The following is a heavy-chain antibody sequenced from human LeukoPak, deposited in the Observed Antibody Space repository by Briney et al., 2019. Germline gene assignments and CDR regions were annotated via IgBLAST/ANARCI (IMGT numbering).Heavy chain of an antibody. V-gene: IGHV1-2*02. CDR2: INPNSGGT. CDR1: GYTFTGYY. Sequence: GASVKVSCKASGYTFTGYYMHWVRQAPGQGLEWMGWINPNSGGTNYAQKLQGRVTMTTDTSTSTAYMELRSLRSDDTAVYYCAREVAYYDFWSGNNWFDPWGQGTLVTVSS. CDR3: AREVAYYDFWSGNNWFDP. D-gene: IGHD3-3*01. J-gene: IGHJ5*02.